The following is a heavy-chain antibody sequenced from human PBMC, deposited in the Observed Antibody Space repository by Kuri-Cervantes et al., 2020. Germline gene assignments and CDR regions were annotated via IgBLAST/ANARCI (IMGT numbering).Heavy chain of an antibody. Sequence: SETLSLTCTVSGGSISSGSYYWSWIRQPAGKGLEWIGRIYTSGSTNYNPSLKSRVTMSVDTSKNQFSLKLSSVTAADTAVYYCARQTLRYCSSTSCYTARGRNWFDPWGQGTLVTVSS. CDR1: GGSISSGSYY. V-gene: IGHV4-61*02. CDR3: ARQTLRYCSSTSCYTARGRNWFDP. J-gene: IGHJ5*02. CDR2: IYTSGST. D-gene: IGHD2-2*02.